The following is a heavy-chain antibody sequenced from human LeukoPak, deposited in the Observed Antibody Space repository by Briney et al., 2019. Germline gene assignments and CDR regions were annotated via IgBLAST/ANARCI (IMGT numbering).Heavy chain of an antibody. CDR2: INDSGRI. D-gene: IGHD1-7*01. CDR3: ARRWNYGRNYYIDV. Sequence: PSETLSLTCAVYGGSFSNYYWSWLRQPPGKGLEWLGEINDSGRINYNPSLMSRVTVSVDTSKNQFSLRLTSVTATDTAVYYCARRWNYGRNYYIDVWGNGATVSVSS. CDR1: GGSFSNYY. V-gene: IGHV4-34*01. J-gene: IGHJ6*03.